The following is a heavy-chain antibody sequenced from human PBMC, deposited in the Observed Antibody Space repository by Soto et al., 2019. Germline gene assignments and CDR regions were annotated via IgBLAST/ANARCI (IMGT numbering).Heavy chain of an antibody. J-gene: IGHJ4*02. D-gene: IGHD3-10*01. Sequence: ASVKVSCKASGYTFTGYYMHWVRQAPGQGLEGMGWINPNSGGTNYAQKFQGWVNITKDTSISTAYLDLRRLRSDDTAVFYCAGGSDRVLYFDYWGQGTLVTVSS. CDR3: AGGSDRVLYFDY. CDR2: INPNSGGT. V-gene: IGHV1-2*04. CDR1: GYTFTGYY.